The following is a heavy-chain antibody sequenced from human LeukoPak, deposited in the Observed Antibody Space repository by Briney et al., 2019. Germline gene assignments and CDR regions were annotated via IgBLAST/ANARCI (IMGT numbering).Heavy chain of an antibody. CDR1: GFDFNYYD. CDR3: ARDRDRGYSSTYYYYGMDV. D-gene: IGHD5-18*01. Sequence: GGSLRLSCVASGFDFNYYDMNWVRQAPGKGLEWVSSISSKSTYIDSADSVKGRFTISRDNSKNTLYLQMNSLRAEDTAVYYCARDRDRGYSSTYYYYGMDVWGQGTTVTVSS. J-gene: IGHJ6*02. V-gene: IGHV3-21*01. CDR2: ISSKSTYI.